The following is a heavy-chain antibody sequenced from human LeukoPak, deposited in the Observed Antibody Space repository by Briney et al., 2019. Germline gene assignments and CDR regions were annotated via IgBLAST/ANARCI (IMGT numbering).Heavy chain of an antibody. CDR2: INPSGGST. V-gene: IGHV1-46*01. CDR3: ATAYDMIGY. J-gene: IGHJ4*02. Sequence: GASVKVSCKASGYTFTSYYMHWVRQAPGQGLEWMGIINPSGGSTSYAQKFQGRIAMTRDTSTSTVYMVLSSLRSEDTAVYYCATAYDMIGYWGQGTLVTVSS. D-gene: IGHD3-9*01. CDR1: GYTFTSYY.